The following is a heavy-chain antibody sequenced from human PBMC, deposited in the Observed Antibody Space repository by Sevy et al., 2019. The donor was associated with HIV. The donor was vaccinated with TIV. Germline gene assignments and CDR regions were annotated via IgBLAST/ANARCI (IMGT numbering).Heavy chain of an antibody. CDR3: SSGGGY. J-gene: IGHJ4*02. Sequence: GVSLRLSCAASGFSVGSYSMNWVRQAPGKGLEWVSFISFTTNNTYYVDSVKGRFTISRDNAKNSVYLQMNSLRAEDTAVYYCSSGGGYWGQGTLVTVSS. CDR2: ISFTTNNT. D-gene: IGHD3-16*01. V-gene: IGHV3-21*01. CDR1: GFSVGSYS.